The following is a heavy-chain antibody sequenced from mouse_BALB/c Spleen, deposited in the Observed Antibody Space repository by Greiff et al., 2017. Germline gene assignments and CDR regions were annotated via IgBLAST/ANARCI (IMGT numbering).Heavy chain of an antibody. J-gene: IGHJ3*01. CDR1: GYTFTDHI. V-gene: IGHV1-11*01. CDR3: ASAYYGNYWFAY. CDR2: IYPVSGET. Sequence: VQRVESGAELASPGASVTLSCKASGYTFTDHIMNWVKKRPGQGLEWIGRIYPVSGETNYNQKFMGKATFSVDRSSSTVYMVLNSLTSEDPAVYYCASAYYGNYWFAYWGQGTLVTVSA. D-gene: IGHD2-10*01.